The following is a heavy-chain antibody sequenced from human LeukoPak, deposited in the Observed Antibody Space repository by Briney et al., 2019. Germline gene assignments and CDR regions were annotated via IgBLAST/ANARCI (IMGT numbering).Heavy chain of an antibody. D-gene: IGHD2-2*01. CDR3: ATDRYSAADY. Sequence: PGGPLRLSCAASGFTFSRNWMHWARQVPGKGLVWVSRINTDGSNTGYADSVKGRFTISRDNAKNTLYLHMNSLRVEDTAVYYCATDRYSAADYWGQGTLVTVSS. V-gene: IGHV3-74*01. CDR1: GFTFSRNW. J-gene: IGHJ4*02. CDR2: INTDGSNT.